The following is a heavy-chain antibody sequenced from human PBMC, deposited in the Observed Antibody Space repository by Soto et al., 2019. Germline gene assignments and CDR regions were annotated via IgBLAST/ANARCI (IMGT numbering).Heavy chain of an antibody. J-gene: IGHJ6*03. CDR1: GFTFSSYW. V-gene: IGHV3-7*01. CDR3: ARLILRHFDWLSYYYYMDV. D-gene: IGHD3-9*01. Sequence: GGSLRLSCAASGFTFSSYWMSWVRQAPGKGLEWVANIKQDGSEKYYVDSVKGRFTISRDNAKNSLYLQMNSLRAEDTAVYYCARLILRHFDWLSYYYYMDVWGKGTTVTVSS. CDR2: IKQDGSEK.